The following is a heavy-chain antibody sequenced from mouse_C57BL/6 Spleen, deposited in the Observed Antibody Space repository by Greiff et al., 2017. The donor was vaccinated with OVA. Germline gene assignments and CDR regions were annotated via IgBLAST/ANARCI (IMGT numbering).Heavy chain of an antibody. D-gene: IGHD3-3*01. Sequence: QVQLQQSGPGLVQPSQSLSITCTVSGFSLTSYGVHWVRQSPGQGLEWLGVIWSGGSTDYNAAFISSLSISKDNTKSQVFFKMNSLQANDTAIYYCARNWDNVYFDVWGTGTTVTVSS. CDR2: IWSGGST. V-gene: IGHV2-2*02. J-gene: IGHJ1*03. CDR1: GFSLTSYG. CDR3: ARNWDNVYFDV.